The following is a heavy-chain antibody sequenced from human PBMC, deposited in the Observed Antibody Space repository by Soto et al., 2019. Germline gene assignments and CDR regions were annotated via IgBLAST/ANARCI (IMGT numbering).Heavy chain of an antibody. V-gene: IGHV4-59*01. CDR2: IYYSGST. D-gene: IGHD5-18*01. Sequence: SETLSLTCTVSGGSISSYYWSWIRQPPGKGLEWIGYIYYSGSTNYNPSLKSRVTISVDTSKNQFSLKLSSVTAADTAVYYCAGSVDTAMVYYYYYYMDVWGKGTTVTVSS. J-gene: IGHJ6*03. CDR1: GGSISSYY. CDR3: AGSVDTAMVYYYYYYMDV.